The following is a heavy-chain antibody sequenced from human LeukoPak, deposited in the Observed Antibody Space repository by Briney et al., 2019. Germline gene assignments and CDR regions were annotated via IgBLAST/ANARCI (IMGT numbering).Heavy chain of an antibody. V-gene: IGHV3-48*03. J-gene: IGHJ4*02. D-gene: IGHD3-22*01. CDR3: ARAPQVYYDSSGYYFGY. Sequence: GGSLRPSCAASGFTFSSYEMNWVRQAPGKGLEWVSYISSSGSTIYYADSVKGRFTISRDNAKNSLYLQMNSLRAEDTAVYYCARAPQVYYDSSGYYFGYWGQGTLVTVSS. CDR1: GFTFSSYE. CDR2: ISSSGSTI.